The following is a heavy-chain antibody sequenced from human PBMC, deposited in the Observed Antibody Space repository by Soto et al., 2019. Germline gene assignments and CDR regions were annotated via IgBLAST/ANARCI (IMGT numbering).Heavy chain of an antibody. D-gene: IGHD5-18*01. CDR2: ISAYNGNT. CDR1: GSTFTSYY. J-gene: IGHJ3*02. Sequence: ASVKASCKASGSTFTSYYMHWMRQAPGQGLEWMGWISAYNGNTSYAQKLQGRVTMTTDTSTSTAYMELRSLRSDDTAVYYCARLGYSYGHDAFDIWGQGTMVTVSS. V-gene: IGHV1-18*04. CDR3: ARLGYSYGHDAFDI.